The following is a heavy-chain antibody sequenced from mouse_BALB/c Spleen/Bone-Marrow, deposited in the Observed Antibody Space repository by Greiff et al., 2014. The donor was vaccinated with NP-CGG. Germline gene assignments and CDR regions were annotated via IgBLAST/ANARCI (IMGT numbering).Heavy chain of an antibody. CDR3: ARSDYRYDPLAN. CDR2: IDTSDSYI. J-gene: IGHJ3*01. CDR1: GYTFTDYW. Sequence: QVQLKESGAELVMPGASVKMSCKASGYTFTDYWMHWVKQRPGQGLEWIGAIDTSDSYISYNQKFKGKATLTVDESSSTAYMQLSSLTSEDSAVYHCARSDYRYDPLANWGQGTLVTGSA. V-gene: IGHV1-69*01. D-gene: IGHD2-14*01.